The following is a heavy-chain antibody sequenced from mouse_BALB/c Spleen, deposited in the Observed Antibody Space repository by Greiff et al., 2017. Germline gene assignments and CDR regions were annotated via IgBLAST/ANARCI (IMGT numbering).Heavy chain of an antibody. CDR2: IWGGGST. V-gene: IGHV2-6-4*01. D-gene: IGHD1-1*01. CDR3: ARTIYYGSPDYYAMDY. Sequence: VQLQESGPGLVAPSQSLSITCTVSGFSLTSYGVHWVRQPPGKGLEWLGMIWGGGSTDYNSALKSRLSISKDNSKSQVFLKMNSLQTDDTAMYYCARTIYYGSPDYYAMDYWGQGTSVTVSS. CDR1: GFSLTSYG. J-gene: IGHJ4*01.